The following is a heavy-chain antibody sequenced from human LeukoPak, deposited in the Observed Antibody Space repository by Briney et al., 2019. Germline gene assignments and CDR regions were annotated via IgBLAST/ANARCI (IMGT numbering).Heavy chain of an antibody. CDR2: INYSRST. CDR1: GGSINSYY. CDR3: STYSSRHGMDV. V-gene: IGHV4-59*01. Sequence: SETLSLTCTVSGGSINSYYWNWIRQPPGKGLEWIGYINYSRSTEYNPSLKRRVTISVDTSKNQFSLKLSSVTAADTAVYHCSTYSSRHGMDVWGQGTTVTVSS. D-gene: IGHD2-15*01. J-gene: IGHJ6*02.